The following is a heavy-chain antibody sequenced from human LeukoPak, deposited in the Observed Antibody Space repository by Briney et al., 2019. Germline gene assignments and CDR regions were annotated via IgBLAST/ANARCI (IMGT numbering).Heavy chain of an antibody. CDR1: GYTFTNYG. Sequence: ASVKVSCKASGYTFTNYGISWVRQAPGQGLEWMGWISAYNGKTHYAQKFQGGVTMTTDTSTSTAYMELRSLRSDDTAVYYCARDPSHYSSGWYKRFDYWGQGTLVTVSS. CDR3: ARDPSHYSSGWYKRFDY. V-gene: IGHV1-18*01. CDR2: ISAYNGKT. J-gene: IGHJ4*02. D-gene: IGHD6-19*01.